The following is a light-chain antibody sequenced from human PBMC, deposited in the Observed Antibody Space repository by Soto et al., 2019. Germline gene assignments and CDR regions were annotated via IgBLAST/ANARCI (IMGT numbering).Light chain of an antibody. CDR2: KTS. CDR1: QSINNW. V-gene: IGKV1-5*03. Sequence: DIQMTQSPSTLSASVGDRVTITCRASQSINNWLAWYQQKPGKAPKLLIYKTSDLESGVPSRFSGSGSGTEFSRTISSLQPDDFATYYCQQYKSFSLTFGGGTRVEV. J-gene: IGKJ4*01. CDR3: QQYKSFSLT.